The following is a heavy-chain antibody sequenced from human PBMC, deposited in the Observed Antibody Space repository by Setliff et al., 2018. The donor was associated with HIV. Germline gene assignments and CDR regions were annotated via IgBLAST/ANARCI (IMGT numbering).Heavy chain of an antibody. CDR2: IYKGGGT. CDR3: ARSALWFGEADWYFDL. Sequence: SETLSLTCVVSGYSISSSYWWGWIRQPPGKGLEWIGWIGYIYKGGGTYYNPSLKSRVTMSEDTSKNQFSLKLRSVTAVDTAVYYCARSALWFGEADWYFDLWGRGTLVTVS. V-gene: IGHV4-28*01. CDR1: GYSISSSYW. D-gene: IGHD3-10*01. J-gene: IGHJ2*01.